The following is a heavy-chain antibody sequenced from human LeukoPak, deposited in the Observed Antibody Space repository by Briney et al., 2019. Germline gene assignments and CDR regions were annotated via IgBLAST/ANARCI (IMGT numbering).Heavy chain of an antibody. CDR3: AREDWYAAAAGTFDY. D-gene: IGHD6-13*01. CDR2: MNPNSGNT. CDR1: GYTFTSYD. Sequence: ASVKVSCKASGYTFTSYDINWVRQATGRGLEWMGWMNPNSGNTGYAQKFQGRVTITRNTSISTAYMELSSLRSEDTAVYYCAREDWYAAAAGTFDYWGQGTLVTVSS. V-gene: IGHV1-8*03. J-gene: IGHJ4*02.